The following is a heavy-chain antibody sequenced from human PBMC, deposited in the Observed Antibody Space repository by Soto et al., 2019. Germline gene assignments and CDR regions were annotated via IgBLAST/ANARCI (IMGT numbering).Heavy chain of an antibody. J-gene: IGHJ4*01. CDR3: ARTSFCLNCFDD. Sequence: SETLSLTCAVSGGSISTSNWWSWVRQPPGKGLEWIGEVYHSGSTNYNPSFKSRVAMSVDKSKNQFSLKLNSVTAADTALYYCARTSFCLNCFDDWG. CDR2: VYHSGST. D-gene: IGHD3-3*01. CDR1: GGSISTSNW. V-gene: IGHV4-4*02.